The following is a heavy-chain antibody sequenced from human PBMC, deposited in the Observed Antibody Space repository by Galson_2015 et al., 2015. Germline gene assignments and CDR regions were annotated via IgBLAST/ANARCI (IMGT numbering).Heavy chain of an antibody. CDR2: ISGSGGST. CDR1: GFTFSSYA. Sequence: SLRLSCAASGFTFSSYAMSWVRQAPGKGLEWVSAISGSGGSTYYADSVKGRFAISRDNSKNTLYLQMNSLRAEDTAVYYCAKLELQSINYSGMDVWGQGTTVTVSS. J-gene: IGHJ6*02. V-gene: IGHV3-23*01. CDR3: AKLELQSINYSGMDV. D-gene: IGHD1-7*01.